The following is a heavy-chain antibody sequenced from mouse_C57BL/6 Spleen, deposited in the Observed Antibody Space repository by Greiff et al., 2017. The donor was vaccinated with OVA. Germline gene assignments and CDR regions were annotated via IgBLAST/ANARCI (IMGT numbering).Heavy chain of an antibody. V-gene: IGHV5-16*01. Sequence: EVQVVESEGGLVQPGSSMKLSCTASGFTFSDYYMAWVRQVPEKGLEWVANINYDGSSTYYLDSLKSRFIISRDNAKNILYLQMSSLKSEDTATYYCAREGEWLLQYFDVWGTGTTVTVSS. CDR1: GFTFSDYY. J-gene: IGHJ1*03. CDR3: AREGEWLLQYFDV. CDR2: INYDGSST. D-gene: IGHD2-3*01.